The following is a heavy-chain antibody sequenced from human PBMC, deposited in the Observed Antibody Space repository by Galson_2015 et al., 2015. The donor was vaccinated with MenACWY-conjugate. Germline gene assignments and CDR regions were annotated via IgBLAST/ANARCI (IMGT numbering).Heavy chain of an antibody. CDR3: AKGAVTAISYLDY. V-gene: IGHV3-30*04. CDR1: GFTFSDYA. D-gene: IGHD2-21*02. J-gene: IGHJ4*02. CDR2: VSYDGTKK. Sequence: SLRLSCAASGFTFSDYALHWVRQAPGKGLEWVALVSYDGTKKYYGDSVEGRFTISKDNSKNQFYLQMNSLRPEDTGVYYCAKGAVTAISYLDYWGQGALVTVSS.